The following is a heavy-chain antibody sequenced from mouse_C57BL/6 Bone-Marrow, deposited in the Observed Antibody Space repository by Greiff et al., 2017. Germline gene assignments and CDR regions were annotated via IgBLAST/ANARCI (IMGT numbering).Heavy chain of an antibody. Sequence: QVQLKESGPELVRPWVSVKISCKGSGYTFTDYAMHWVKQSHAKSLEWIGVISTYYGDASYNQKFKDKATMTVDKSSSTAYMELARLPSEDSAVYYCARAYLKRDWFAYWGQGTLVTVSA. CDR1: GYTFTDYA. CDR3: ARAYLKRDWFAY. CDR2: ISTYYGDA. V-gene: IGHV1-67*01. D-gene: IGHD5-5*01. J-gene: IGHJ3*01.